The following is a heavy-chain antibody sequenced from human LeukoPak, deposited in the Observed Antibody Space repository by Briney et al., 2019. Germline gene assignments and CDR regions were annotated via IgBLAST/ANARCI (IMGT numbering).Heavy chain of an antibody. D-gene: IGHD1-26*01. CDR3: ARTLVGAMPLTRFDP. V-gene: IGHV4-30-2*01. Sequence: PSETLSLTCTVSGGSISSGGYYWSWIRQPPGKGLEWIGYIYHSGSTYYNPSLKSRVTISVDTSKNQFSLKLSSVTAADTAVYYCARTLVGAMPLTRFDPWGQGTLVTVSS. CDR2: IYHSGST. CDR1: GGSISSGGYY. J-gene: IGHJ5*02.